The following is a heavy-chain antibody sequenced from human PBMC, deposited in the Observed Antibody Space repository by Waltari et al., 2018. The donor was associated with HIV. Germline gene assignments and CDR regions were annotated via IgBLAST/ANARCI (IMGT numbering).Heavy chain of an antibody. CDR2: IWYDGSNK. Sequence: QVQMVESGGGVVQPGRSLRVSCAASGFTFSSSGMHWVRQGPGKGLEWVAVIWYDGSNKYYADSVKGRFTISRDNSKNTLYLQMNSLRAEDTAVYYCARDIAAAGPSFFDYWGQGTLVTVSS. D-gene: IGHD6-13*01. CDR3: ARDIAAAGPSFFDY. CDR1: GFTFSSSG. J-gene: IGHJ4*02. V-gene: IGHV3-33*01.